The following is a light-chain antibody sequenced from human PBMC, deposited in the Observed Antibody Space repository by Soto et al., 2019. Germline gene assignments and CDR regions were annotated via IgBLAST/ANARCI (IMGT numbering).Light chain of an antibody. V-gene: IGLV1-40*01. J-gene: IGLJ1*01. CDR3: QSYDSSLSGSKV. Sequence: SVLTQPPSVSGAPGQRVTISCTGGDSNIGAGYDVHWYQQLPGTAPKLLIYGNTNRPSGVPDRFSGSKSGASASLAITGLQAEDEADYYCQSYDSSLSGSKVFGTGTKLTVL. CDR2: GNT. CDR1: DSNIGAGYD.